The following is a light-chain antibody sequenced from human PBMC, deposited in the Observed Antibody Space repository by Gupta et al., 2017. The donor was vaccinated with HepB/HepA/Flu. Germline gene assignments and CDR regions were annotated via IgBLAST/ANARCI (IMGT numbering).Light chain of an antibody. CDR2: EGT. J-gene: IGLJ3*02. V-gene: IGLV2-23*01. CDR3: SSFTATNTM. Sequence: QHPGKAPKLIIDEGTERPSGISSRFSGSKSGNAASLTISGLHADDEADYYCSSFTATNTMFGGGTKVTVL.